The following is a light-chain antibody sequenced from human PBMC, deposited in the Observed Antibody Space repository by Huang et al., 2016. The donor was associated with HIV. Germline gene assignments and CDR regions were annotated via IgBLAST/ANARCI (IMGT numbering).Light chain of an antibody. Sequence: IVMTQSPLSLPVTPGESASISCRSSESLLHNNGHNYLDWYVQKPGQSPQLLIYLGSNRASGVPDRFSGSGSGSDFTLQISRVEAEDVGLYYCMQSLRTSFTFGGGTKVEIK. CDR3: MQSLRTSFT. CDR2: LGS. CDR1: ESLLHNNGHNY. J-gene: IGKJ4*01. V-gene: IGKV2-28*01.